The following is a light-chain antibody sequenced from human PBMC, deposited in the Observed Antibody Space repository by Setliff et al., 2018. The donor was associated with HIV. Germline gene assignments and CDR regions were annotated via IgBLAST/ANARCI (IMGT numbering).Light chain of an antibody. CDR1: TSDVGNYNY. CDR3: CSYVGSYSYI. J-gene: IGLJ1*01. CDR2: DVS. V-gene: IGLV2-11*01. Sequence: QSVLTQPRSVSGSPGQTVTLSRTGSTSDVGNYNYVSWYQQYPGKAPKLIIFDVSRRPSGVPDRFSGSKSQNTASLTISGLQPEDEADYYCCSYVGSYSYIFGTGTKVTV.